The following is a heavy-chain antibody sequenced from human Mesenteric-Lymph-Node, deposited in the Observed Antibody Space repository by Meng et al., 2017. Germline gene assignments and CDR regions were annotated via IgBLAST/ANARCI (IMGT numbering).Heavy chain of an antibody. D-gene: IGHD6-13*01. CDR2: ISGSGGST. CDR1: GFTFSSYA. CDR3: AKDPPVLGQQVDEFDY. Sequence: GEALKISWAASGFTFSSYAMSWVRQAPGEGLEWVSAISGSGGSTYYADSVKGLFTISSDNSKNPLYLQMNSLRADDTGLYCCAKDPPVLGQQVDEFDYWGQGTLVTVSS. V-gene: IGHV3-23*01. J-gene: IGHJ4*02.